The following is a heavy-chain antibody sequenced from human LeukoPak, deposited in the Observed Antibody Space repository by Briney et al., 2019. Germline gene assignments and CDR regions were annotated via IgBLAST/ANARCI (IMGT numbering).Heavy chain of an antibody. Sequence: ASVKVSCKASGYTFTSYYMHWVRQAPGQGLEWMGIINPSGGSTSYAQKFQGRVTMTRDMSTSTVYMELSSLRSEDTAAYYCAVPHWSGSYYFDYWGQGTLVTVSS. CDR2: INPSGGST. CDR1: GYTFTSYY. CDR3: AVPHWSGSYYFDY. D-gene: IGHD3-3*01. J-gene: IGHJ4*02. V-gene: IGHV1-46*01.